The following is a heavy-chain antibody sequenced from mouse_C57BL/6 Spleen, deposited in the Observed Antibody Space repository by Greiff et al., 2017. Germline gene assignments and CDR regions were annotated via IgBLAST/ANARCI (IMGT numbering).Heavy chain of an antibody. V-gene: IGHV1-53*01. CDR3: ARSDLLLRYSPYWYFDV. CDR2: INPSNGGT. D-gene: IGHD1-1*01. Sequence: VQLQQPGTELVKPGASVKLSCKASGYTFTSYWMHWVKQRPGQGLEWIGNINPSNGGTNYNEKFKSKATLTVDKSSSTAYMQLSSLTSVDSAVYYCARSDLLLRYSPYWYFDVWGTGTTVTVSS. CDR1: GYTFTSYW. J-gene: IGHJ1*03.